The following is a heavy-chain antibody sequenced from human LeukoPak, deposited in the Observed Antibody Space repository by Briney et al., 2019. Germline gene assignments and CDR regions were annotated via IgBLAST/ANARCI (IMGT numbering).Heavy chain of an antibody. V-gene: IGHV3-30-3*01. J-gene: IGHJ4*02. CDR3: ARAPTVTTGYFDY. CDR1: GFTFSSYA. D-gene: IGHD4-11*01. Sequence: GRSLRLSCAASGFTFSSYAMHWVRQAPGKGLEWVAVISYDGSNKYYADSVKGRFTISRDNSKNTLHLQMNSLRAEDTAVYYCARAPTVTTGYFDYWGQGTLVTVSS. CDR2: ISYDGSNK.